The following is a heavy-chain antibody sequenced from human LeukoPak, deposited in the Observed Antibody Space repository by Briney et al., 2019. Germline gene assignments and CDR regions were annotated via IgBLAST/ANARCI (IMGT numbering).Heavy chain of an antibody. CDR2: ISGSGGST. D-gene: IGHD3-10*01. Sequence: PGGSPRLSCAASGFTFSSYAMNWVRQAPGKGLEWVSAISGSGGSTYYADSVKGRFTISRDNSKNTLYLQMNSLRAGDTAVYYCARGQVLRAGYFDLWGRGTLVTVSS. CDR1: GFTFSSYA. J-gene: IGHJ2*01. CDR3: ARGQVLRAGYFDL. V-gene: IGHV3-23*01.